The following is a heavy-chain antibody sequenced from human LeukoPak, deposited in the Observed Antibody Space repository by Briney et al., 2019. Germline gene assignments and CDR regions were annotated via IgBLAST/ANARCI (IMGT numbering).Heavy chain of an antibody. CDR2: ISSTSSYI. CDR3: ARGGTMYYGSGNFDY. V-gene: IGHV3-21*04. CDR1: GFAFSTYS. Sequence: GGSLRLSCAASGFAFSTYSIIWVRQAPGKGLEWVSSISSTSSYIYYADSVKGRFTIFRDNAKNSLYLQMNSLRAEDTAVYYCARGGTMYYGSGNFDYWGQGTLVTVSS. J-gene: IGHJ4*02. D-gene: IGHD3-10*01.